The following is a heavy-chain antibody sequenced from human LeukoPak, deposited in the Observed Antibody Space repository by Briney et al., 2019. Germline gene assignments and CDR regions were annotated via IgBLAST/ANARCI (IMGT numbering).Heavy chain of an antibody. CDR1: GFTFSSYA. Sequence: GGSLRLSCAASGFTFSSYAMSWVRQAPGKGLEWVSAISGSGGSTYYADSVKGRFTISRDNSKNTLHLQMNSLRAEDTAVYYCAKDLTMGSSSPSYFDYWGQGTLVTVSS. J-gene: IGHJ4*02. D-gene: IGHD4/OR15-4a*01. CDR2: ISGSGGST. CDR3: AKDLTMGSSSPSYFDY. V-gene: IGHV3-23*01.